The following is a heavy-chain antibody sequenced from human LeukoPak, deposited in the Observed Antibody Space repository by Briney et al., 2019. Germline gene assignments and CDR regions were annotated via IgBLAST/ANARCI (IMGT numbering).Heavy chain of an antibody. CDR3: ARVGAYGGYKYYFDY. CDR1: GFIVNTNY. J-gene: IGHJ4*02. D-gene: IGHD5-12*01. CDR2: IYSTGTT. Sequence: PGGSLRLSCAASGFIVNTNYMGWVRQAPGKGLDWVSVIYSTGTTHYADSVKGRFTISRDNSNNTLYLQMNTLRAEDAAAYYCARVGAYGGYKYYFDYWGQGTLVTVSS. V-gene: IGHV3-53*01.